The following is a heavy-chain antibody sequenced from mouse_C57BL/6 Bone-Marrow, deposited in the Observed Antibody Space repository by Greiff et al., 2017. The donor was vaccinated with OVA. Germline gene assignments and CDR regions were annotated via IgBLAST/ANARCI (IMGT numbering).Heavy chain of an antibody. D-gene: IGHD1-1*01. Sequence: VQLKQSGAELVRPGASVKLSCTASGFNIKDDYMHWVKQRPEQGLEWIGWIDPENGDTEYASKFQGKATITADTYSNTAYLQLSSLTSEDTSVYYCTSFITTVVAPSYWGQGTLVTVSA. CDR3: TSFITTVVAPSY. J-gene: IGHJ3*01. CDR2: IDPENGDT. CDR1: GFNIKDDY. V-gene: IGHV14-4*01.